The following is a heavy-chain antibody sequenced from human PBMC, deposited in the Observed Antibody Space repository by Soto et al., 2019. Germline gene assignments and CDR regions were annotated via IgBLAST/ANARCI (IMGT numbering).Heavy chain of an antibody. CDR2: IYYSGTT. CDR3: VRHVGDRLWYFDY. J-gene: IGHJ4*02. V-gene: IGHV4-39*01. Sequence: SETLSLTCTVSGDSIRSGIYHWAWIRQPPGKGLEWIASIYYSGTTYYNPSLKSRVTISVDTSRNQLSVKLGSVTAADTAAYFCVRHVGDRLWYFDYWGQGTQVTVSS. CDR1: GDSIRSGIYH. D-gene: IGHD2-21*01.